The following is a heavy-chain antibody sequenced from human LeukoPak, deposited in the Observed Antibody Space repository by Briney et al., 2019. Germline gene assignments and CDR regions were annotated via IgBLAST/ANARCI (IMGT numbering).Heavy chain of an antibody. Sequence: ASVKVSCKASGYTFTGYYMHWVRQAPGQGLEWMGWINPNSGGTNYAQKFQGRVTMTRDTSTSTAYMELRSLRSDDTAVYYCARYESYYDSSGYPYYYYYMDVWGKGTTVTVSS. V-gene: IGHV1-2*02. J-gene: IGHJ6*03. CDR2: INPNSGGT. D-gene: IGHD3-22*01. CDR3: ARYESYYDSSGYPYYYYYMDV. CDR1: GYTFTGYY.